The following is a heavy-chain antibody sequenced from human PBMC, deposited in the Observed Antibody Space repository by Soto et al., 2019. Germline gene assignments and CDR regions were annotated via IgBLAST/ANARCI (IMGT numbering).Heavy chain of an antibody. CDR1: GFSLSTSGVG. CDR2: IYWNDDK. Sequence: QITLKESGPTLVKPTQTLTLTCTFSGFSLSTSGVGVGWIRQPPGKALEWLALIYWNDDKRYSPSLKSRLTITKDTSKNQVVLTMTNMVPVDKATYYCAHRRRDTMVRGVTPNWFDPWGQGTLVTVSS. D-gene: IGHD3-10*01. J-gene: IGHJ5*02. CDR3: AHRRRDTMVRGVTPNWFDP. V-gene: IGHV2-5*01.